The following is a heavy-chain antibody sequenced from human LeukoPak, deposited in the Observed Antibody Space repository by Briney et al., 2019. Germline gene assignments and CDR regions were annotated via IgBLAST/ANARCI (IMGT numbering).Heavy chain of an antibody. Sequence: GGSLRLSCAASGFTFSNAWMSWVRQAPGKGLEWVGRIKSKTDGGTTDYAAPVKGRFTISRDDSKNTLYLQMNSLKTEDTAVCYCTTPRDYDYVWGSYRFDYWGQGTLVTVSS. CDR3: TTPRDYDYVWGSYRFDY. D-gene: IGHD3-16*02. CDR2: IKSKTDGGTT. V-gene: IGHV3-15*01. CDR1: GFTFSNAW. J-gene: IGHJ4*02.